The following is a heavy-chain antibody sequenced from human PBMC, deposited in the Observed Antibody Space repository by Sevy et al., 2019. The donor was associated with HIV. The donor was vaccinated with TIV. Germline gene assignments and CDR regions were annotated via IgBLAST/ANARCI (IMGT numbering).Heavy chain of an antibody. CDR3: TRDGVGYYYGSGSYYKNWFDP. CDR1: GYTFTSYG. V-gene: IGHV1-18*01. D-gene: IGHD3-10*01. J-gene: IGHJ5*02. CDR2: ISAYNGNT. Sequence: ASVKVSCKASGYTFTSYGISWVRQAPGQGLEWMGWISAYNGNTNYAQKFQGRVTITTDTSTSPAYMEPRSLRSDDTAVYYCTRDGVGYYYGSGSYYKNWFDPWGQGTLVTVSS.